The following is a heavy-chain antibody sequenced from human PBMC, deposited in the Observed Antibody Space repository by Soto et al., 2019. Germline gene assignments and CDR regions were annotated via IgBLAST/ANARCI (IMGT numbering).Heavy chain of an antibody. V-gene: IGHV4-59*01. D-gene: IGHD2-8*01. J-gene: IGHJ4*02. CDR3: ARRYAGNFDS. Sequence: QVQLQESGPGLVKPSETLSLTCTVSGGSISSYYWSWIRQPPGKGLEWIGYIYYSGSTNYNPSLKSRVTVSVDTSKNQFSLKLSSVTAADTAVYYCARRYAGNFDSWGQGTLVTVSS. CDR1: GGSISSYY. CDR2: IYYSGST.